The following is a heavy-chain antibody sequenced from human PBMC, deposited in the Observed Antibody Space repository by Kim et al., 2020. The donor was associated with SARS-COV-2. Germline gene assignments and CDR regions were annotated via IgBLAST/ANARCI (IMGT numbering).Heavy chain of an antibody. CDR1: GFTFSSYG. D-gene: IGHD1-20*01. CDR3: AKDPRYSDAFDI. V-gene: IGHV3-30*18. CDR2: ISYDGSNK. Sequence: GGSLRLSCAASGFTFSSYGMHWVRQAPGKGLEWVAVISYDGSNKYYADSVKGRFTISRDNSKNTLYLQMNSLRAEDTAVYYCAKDPRYSDAFDIWGQGT. J-gene: IGHJ3*02.